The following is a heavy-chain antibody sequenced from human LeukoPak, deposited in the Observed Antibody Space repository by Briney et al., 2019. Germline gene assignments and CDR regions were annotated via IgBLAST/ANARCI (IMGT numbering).Heavy chain of an antibody. J-gene: IGHJ4*02. CDR2: INPKSGGT. CDR3: ARDGHYWNDADY. D-gene: IGHD1-1*01. CDR1: GYTFIDYY. V-gene: IGHV1-2*02. Sequence: ASVKVSCKTSGYTFIDYYVHWVRQAPGQGLEWMGWINPKSGGTLYAQTFQGRVTMTRDTSIRTVYMGLGGLRSDDTAVYFCARDGHYWNDADYWGQGTQVTVSS.